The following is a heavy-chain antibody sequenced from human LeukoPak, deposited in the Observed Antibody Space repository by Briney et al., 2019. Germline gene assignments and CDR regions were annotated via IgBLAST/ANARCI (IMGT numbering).Heavy chain of an antibody. CDR1: GFTFSSYV. Sequence: HPWGSLRLPGAASGFTFSSYVMSWVRQAPGKGLEWVSDVSGSGGSTYYADSVKGRFTISRDNSKNTLYLQMNSLRAEDTAVYYCAKDQDWLAVAGTFDYWGQGTLVTVSS. V-gene: IGHV3-23*01. CDR3: AKDQDWLAVAGTFDY. D-gene: IGHD6-13*01. J-gene: IGHJ4*02. CDR2: VSGSGGST.